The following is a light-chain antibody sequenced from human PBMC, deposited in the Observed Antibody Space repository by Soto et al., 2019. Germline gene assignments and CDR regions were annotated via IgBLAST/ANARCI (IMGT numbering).Light chain of an antibody. CDR2: AAS. V-gene: IGKV1-9*01. J-gene: IGKJ1*01. CDR3: QHYNSYPWT. Sequence: IQLTQSPSSLSASVGDRVTITCRASQGISSYLAWYQQTPGKAPKLLIYAASTLQSGVPSRFSGSGSGTDFTLTISSLQPGDFATYYCQHYNSYPWTFGQGTKGDIK. CDR1: QGISSY.